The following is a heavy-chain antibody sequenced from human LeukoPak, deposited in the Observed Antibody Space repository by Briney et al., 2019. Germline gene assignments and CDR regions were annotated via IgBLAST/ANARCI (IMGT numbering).Heavy chain of an antibody. CDR2: ISYDGSNK. D-gene: IGHD2-2*01. J-gene: IGHJ4*02. V-gene: IGHV3-30*18. Sequence: PGRSLRLSCAASGFTFTFSSYGMHWVRQAPGKGLEWVAFISYDGSNKYYADSVKGRFTISRDNSKNTLYLQMNSLRAEDTAVYYCAKVRDTFSVVAAASLYYWGQGTLVTVSS. CDR1: GFTFTFSSYG. CDR3: AKVRDTFSVVAAASLYY.